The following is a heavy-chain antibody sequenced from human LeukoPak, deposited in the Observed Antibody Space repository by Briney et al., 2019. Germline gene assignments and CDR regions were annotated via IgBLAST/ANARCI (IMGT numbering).Heavy chain of an antibody. Sequence: SETLSLTCTVSGDSISRSPYYWGWIRQPPGKGLEWIATIFYSGSTYYNPSLNSRVTISVDTSKNQFSLKLSSVTAADTAVYYCARHGRGSPRDYCYYFMDVWGKGTTVTVSS. J-gene: IGHJ6*03. CDR2: IFYSGST. CDR1: GDSISRSPYY. CDR3: ARHGRGSPRDYCYYFMDV. V-gene: IGHV4-39*01.